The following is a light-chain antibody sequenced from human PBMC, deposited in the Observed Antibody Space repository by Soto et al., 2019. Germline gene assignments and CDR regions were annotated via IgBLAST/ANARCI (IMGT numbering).Light chain of an antibody. V-gene: IGKV3-20*01. CDR3: HQYGYGADT. CDR2: GAS. CDR1: QSVRSNY. Sequence: EIVLTQSPGTLSLSPGERATLSCRASQSVRSNYLDWYQQQPVQAPMLLIFGASSRATGIPDRFSGSGSGTDFTLTISRLEPEDSAVYICHQYGYGADTFGQGTKIEIK. J-gene: IGKJ2*01.